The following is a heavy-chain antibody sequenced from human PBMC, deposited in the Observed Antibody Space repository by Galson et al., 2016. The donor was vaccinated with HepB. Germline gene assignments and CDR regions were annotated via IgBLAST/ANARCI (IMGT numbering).Heavy chain of an antibody. CDR2: ISSNGSNT. V-gene: IGHV3-74*01. CDR1: GFTLSHFW. CDR3: ARDEVWSGPSILS. D-gene: IGHD3-3*01. Sequence: SLRLSCAASGFTLSHFWMHWVRQSPGKGLVWVSRISSNGSNTEYADSVRGRFTISRDNARNTLYLQMDRLKVEDTAVYFCARDEVWSGPSILSWGQGTLVTLSS. J-gene: IGHJ1*01.